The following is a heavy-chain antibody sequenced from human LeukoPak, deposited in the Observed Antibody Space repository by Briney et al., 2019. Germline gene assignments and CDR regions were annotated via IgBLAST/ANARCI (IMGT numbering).Heavy chain of an antibody. Sequence: GALELSFAASWFHLTTNYINWGRPAPGEGLEWVSTIYAKGDTKFADSVKGRFSTSRDTTKNTLYLQMNSLTAEDTAVYYCARDGVNGWDALNILGQGTLVTVSS. CDR3: ARDGVNGWDALNI. D-gene: IGHD1-1*01. CDR2: IYAKGDT. V-gene: IGHV3-53*01. J-gene: IGHJ3*02. CDR1: WFHLTTNY.